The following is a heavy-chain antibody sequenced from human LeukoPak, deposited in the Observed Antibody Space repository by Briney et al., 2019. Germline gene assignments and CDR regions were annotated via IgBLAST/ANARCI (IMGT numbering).Heavy chain of an antibody. Sequence: QSGGSLRLSCTASGFTFSTYTMNWVRQVPGKGLEWVAVISHDGSNNYYADSVKGRFTISRDNSKNTLYLQMISLRAEDTAVYYCAKDTCSGGSCYYYYGMDVWGQGTTVTVSS. D-gene: IGHD2-15*01. CDR2: ISHDGSNN. CDR1: GFTFSTYT. CDR3: AKDTCSGGSCYYYYGMDV. J-gene: IGHJ6*02. V-gene: IGHV3-30*04.